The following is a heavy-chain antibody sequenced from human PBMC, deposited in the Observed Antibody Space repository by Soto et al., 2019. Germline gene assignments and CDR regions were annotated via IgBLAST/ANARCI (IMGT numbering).Heavy chain of an antibody. CDR1: GYTFTGYY. D-gene: IGHD3-3*01. V-gene: IGHV1-2*02. CDR2: INPNSGGT. Sequence: ASVKVSCKASGYTFTGYYMHWVRQAPGQGLEWMGWINPNSGGTNYAQKFQGRVTMTRDTSISTAYMELSRLRSDDTAVYYCARAEVGAYYDFWSGYNGGAFDIWGQ. CDR3: ARAEVGAYYDFWSGYNGGAFDI. J-gene: IGHJ3*02.